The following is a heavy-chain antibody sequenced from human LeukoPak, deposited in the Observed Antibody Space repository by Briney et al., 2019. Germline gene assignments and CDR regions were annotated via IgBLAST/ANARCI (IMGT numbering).Heavy chain of an antibody. Sequence: SVKVSCKASGGTFSSYAISWVRQAPGQGLEWMGGIIPIFGTANYAQKFQGRVTITADESTSTAYMELSSLRSEDTAVYYCARDQGIAVVWGGYYHYGMDVWGQGTTVTVSS. V-gene: IGHV1-69*13. CDR2: IIPIFGTA. D-gene: IGHD6-19*01. CDR3: ARDQGIAVVWGGYYHYGMDV. CDR1: GGTFSSYA. J-gene: IGHJ6*02.